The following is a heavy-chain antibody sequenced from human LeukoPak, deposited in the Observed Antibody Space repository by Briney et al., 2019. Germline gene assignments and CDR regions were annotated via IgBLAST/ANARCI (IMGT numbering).Heavy chain of an antibody. D-gene: IGHD3-10*01. CDR2: IKSKTDGGTT. V-gene: IGHV3-15*01. CDR3: TTYGSGRKFDY. Sequence: PGGSLRLSCVGSGFSFTDAWMSWVRQAPGKGLEWVGRIKSKTDGGTTDYAAPVKGRFTISRDDSTNTLYLQMNSLKSEDTAVYYCTTYGSGRKFDYWGQGILVTVSS. CDR1: GFSFTDAW. J-gene: IGHJ4*02.